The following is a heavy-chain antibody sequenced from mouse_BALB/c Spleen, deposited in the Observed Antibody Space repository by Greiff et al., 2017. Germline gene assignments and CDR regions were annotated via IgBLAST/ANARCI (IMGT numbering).Heavy chain of an antibody. D-gene: IGHD1-1*01. CDR3: ARYGYGSGHWGFDV. Sequence: VQLQQSGPELVKPGASVKISCKTSGYTFTEYTMHWVKQSHGKSLEWIGGINPNDGATSYKQKFKGKATLTVDKSSSTTYMELRSLTSEDSAIYYCARYGYGSGHWGFDVWGAGTTVTVSS. CDR1: GYTFTEYT. J-gene: IGHJ1*01. V-gene: IGHV1-18*01. CDR2: INPNDGAT.